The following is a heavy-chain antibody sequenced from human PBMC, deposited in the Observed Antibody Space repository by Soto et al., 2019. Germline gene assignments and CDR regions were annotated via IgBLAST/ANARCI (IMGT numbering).Heavy chain of an antibody. Sequence: QVQLVQSGAEEKKPGASVKLSCKASGYTFTSFSMHWVRQAPGQRLEWMGWINAGNANTKYSQKFQDRVTITRDTSARTVYMELSSRRSEDTAVYYCYRDYYFLGGDYWGQGTLVTFSS. J-gene: IGHJ4*02. CDR2: INAGNANT. CDR1: GYTFTSFS. D-gene: IGHD3-22*01. V-gene: IGHV1-3*05. CDR3: YRDYYFLGGDY.